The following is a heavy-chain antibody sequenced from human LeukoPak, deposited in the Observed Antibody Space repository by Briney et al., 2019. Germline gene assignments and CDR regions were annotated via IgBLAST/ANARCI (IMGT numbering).Heavy chain of an antibody. D-gene: IGHD3-3*01. CDR3: ASSPSPSFFGYCDY. J-gene: IGHJ4*02. CDR2: IDNNGDNT. Sequence: GGSLRLSCAASGFTFSSSAMYWVRQAPGKGLEYVSGIDNNGDNTFYANSVRGRFTISRDNSSNTLYLQMGSLSAEDMAVYYCASSPSPSFFGYCDYWGQGTLVTVSP. V-gene: IGHV3-64*01. CDR1: GFTFSSSA.